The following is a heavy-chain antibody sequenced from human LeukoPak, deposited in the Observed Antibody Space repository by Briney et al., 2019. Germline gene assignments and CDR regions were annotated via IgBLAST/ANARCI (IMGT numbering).Heavy chain of an antibody. Sequence: ASVKVSCKASGYTFTSYGISWVRQAPGQGLEWMGWISAYNGNTDYAQKLQGRVTMTTDTSTSTAYMELRSLRSDDTAVYYCARVSPFSSSWSEYFQHWGQGTLVTVSS. CDR1: GYTFTSYG. V-gene: IGHV1-18*01. CDR2: ISAYNGNT. J-gene: IGHJ1*01. D-gene: IGHD6-13*01. CDR3: ARVSPFSSSWSEYFQH.